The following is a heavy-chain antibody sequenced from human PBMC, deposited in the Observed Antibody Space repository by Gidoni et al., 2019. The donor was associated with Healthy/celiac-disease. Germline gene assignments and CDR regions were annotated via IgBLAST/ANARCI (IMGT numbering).Heavy chain of an antibody. D-gene: IGHD6-19*01. CDR3: ARDLKEQWLQTAYYYYGMDV. J-gene: IGHJ6*02. CDR2: ISYDGSNK. V-gene: IGHV3-30*04. Sequence: QVQLVESGGGVVQPGRSLRLSCAASGFTFSSYAMHWVRQAPGKGLEWVAVISYDGSNKYYADSVKGRLTISRDNSKNTLYLQMNSLRAEDTAVYYCARDLKEQWLQTAYYYYGMDVWGQGTTVTVSS. CDR1: GFTFSSYA.